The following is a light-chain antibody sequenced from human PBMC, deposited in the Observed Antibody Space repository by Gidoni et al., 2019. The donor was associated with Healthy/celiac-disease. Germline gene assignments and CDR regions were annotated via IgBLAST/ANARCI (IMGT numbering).Light chain of an antibody. CDR3: QQSYSKIT. V-gene: IGKV1-39*01. J-gene: IGKJ5*01. CDR1: QSISSY. Sequence: DIQTTQSPSSLSASVGDRVTITCRASQSISSYLNWYQQKPGKAPKLLIYAASSLQSGVPSRFSGSGSGTDFTLTISSLQPEDFATYYCQQSYSKITFGQGTRLEIK. CDR2: AAS.